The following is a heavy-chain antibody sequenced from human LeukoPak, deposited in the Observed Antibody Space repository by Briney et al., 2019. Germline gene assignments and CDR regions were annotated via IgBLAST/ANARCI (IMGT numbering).Heavy chain of an antibody. CDR2: ISSSGSTI. V-gene: IGHV3-48*04. CDR1: GFTFSSYA. CDR3: AKDYDFWSGYPTYYFDS. Sequence: WGSLRLSCAASGFTFSSYAMSWVRQAPGKGLEWVSYISSSGSTIYYADSVKGRFTIFRDYAKNSLHLQINSLRAEDTAVYYCAKDYDFWSGYPTYYFDSWGQGTLVTVSS. J-gene: IGHJ4*02. D-gene: IGHD3-3*01.